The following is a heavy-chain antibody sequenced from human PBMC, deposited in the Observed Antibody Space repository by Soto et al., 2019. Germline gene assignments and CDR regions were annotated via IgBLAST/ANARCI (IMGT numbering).Heavy chain of an antibody. CDR2: ISSSGTTI. CDR3: ARVLTKITVFGVVIIHYGLGV. CDR1: GFTFSDYY. J-gene: IGHJ6*02. D-gene: IGHD3-3*01. V-gene: IGHV3-11*01. Sequence: GGSLRLSCAASGFTFSDYYMSWIRQAPGKGLEWVSYISSSGTTIYYADSVKGRFTISRDNANNSLYLQMHSLRAEDTAVYYCARVLTKITVFGVVIIHYGLGVWGQGTTVTVSS.